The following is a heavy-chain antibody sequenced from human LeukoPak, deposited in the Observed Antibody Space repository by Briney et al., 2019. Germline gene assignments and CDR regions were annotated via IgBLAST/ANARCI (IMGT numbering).Heavy chain of an antibody. J-gene: IGHJ4*02. D-gene: IGHD1-26*01. CDR3: ATAPAFSGSYYDPFDY. Sequence: ASVTVSCKVSGYTLTELSMHWVRRAPGKGLEWMGGFNPEDGETIYAQKFQGRVTMTEDTSTDTAYMELSSLRSEDTAVYYCATAPAFSGSYYDPFDYWGQGTLVTVSS. V-gene: IGHV1-24*01. CDR1: GYTLTELS. CDR2: FNPEDGET.